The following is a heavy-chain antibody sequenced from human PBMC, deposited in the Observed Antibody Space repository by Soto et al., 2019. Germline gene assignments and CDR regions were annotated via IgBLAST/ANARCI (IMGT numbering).Heavy chain of an antibody. CDR3: AKATYSGSNYYYGMDV. CDR2: ISASGGSA. CDR1: EFTFNTYA. J-gene: IGHJ6*02. D-gene: IGHD1-26*01. V-gene: IGHV3-23*01. Sequence: PGGSLRLSCAASEFTFNTYAMNWVRQAPGKGLEWVSAISASGGSASYADSVQGRFIISRDNSKNTLYLQMNSLRAEDTAVYYCAKATYSGSNYYYGMDVWGQGTTVTVSS.